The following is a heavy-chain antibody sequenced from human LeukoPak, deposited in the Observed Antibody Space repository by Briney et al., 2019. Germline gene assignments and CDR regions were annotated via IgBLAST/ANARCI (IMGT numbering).Heavy chain of an antibody. CDR1: GYTFTSYG. D-gene: IGHD3-3*01. CDR3: ARDKSTTVRFLQYY. CDR2: ISAYNGNT. Sequence: ASVKVSCKASGYTFTSYGISWVRRAPGQGLEWMGWISAYNGNTNYAQKLQGRVTMTTDTSTSTAYMELRSLRSDDTAVYYCARDKSTTVRFLQYYWGQGTLVTVSS. J-gene: IGHJ4*02. V-gene: IGHV1-18*01.